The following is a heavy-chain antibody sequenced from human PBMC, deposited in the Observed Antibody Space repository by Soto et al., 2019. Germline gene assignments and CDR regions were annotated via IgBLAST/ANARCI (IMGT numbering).Heavy chain of an antibody. V-gene: IGHV4-59*08. Sequence: SETLSLTCTVSGGSISNYYWSWIRQPPGKGLEWIGYIYYSGSTNYNPSLKSRVTISVDTSKNQFSLKLSSVTAADTAVYYCGRLRTGYYYYGMDVWGQGTTVTVSS. CDR2: IYYSGST. CDR3: GRLRTGYYYYGMDV. CDR1: GGSISNYY. J-gene: IGHJ6*02.